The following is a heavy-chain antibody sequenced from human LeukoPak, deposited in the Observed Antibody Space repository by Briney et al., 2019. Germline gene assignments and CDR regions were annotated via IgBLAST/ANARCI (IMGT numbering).Heavy chain of an antibody. V-gene: IGHV3-20*04. D-gene: IGHD2-15*01. CDR3: ARDSTQPGPVVVGATYAGFDY. Sequence: PGGSLRLSCAAPGFTFGDYGMSWVRQAPGKGLEWVSVISWNGGSTGYADSAKGRFTISRDNAKNSLYLQVNSLRAEDTALYYCARDSTQPGPVVVGATYAGFDYWGQGTLVTVSS. CDR2: ISWNGGST. J-gene: IGHJ4*02. CDR1: GFTFGDYG.